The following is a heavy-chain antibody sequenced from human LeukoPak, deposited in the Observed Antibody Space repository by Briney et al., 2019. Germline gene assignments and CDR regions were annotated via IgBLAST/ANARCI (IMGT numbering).Heavy chain of an antibody. Sequence: GGSLRLSCAASGFTLSRHWMYWVRQAPGKGVEWVANIKQDGSETFYVDSVKGRFTISRDNAKNSLYLQMNSLRAEDTAVYYCARVIVEVPGVSDYCDSWGQGTLVTVSS. V-gene: IGHV3-7*05. CDR2: IKQDGSET. CDR1: GFTLSRHW. D-gene: IGHD2-2*01. CDR3: ARVIVEVPGVSDYCDS. J-gene: IGHJ4*02.